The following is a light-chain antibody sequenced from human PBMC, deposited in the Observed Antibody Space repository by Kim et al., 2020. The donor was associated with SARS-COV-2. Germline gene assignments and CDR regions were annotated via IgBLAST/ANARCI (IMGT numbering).Light chain of an antibody. CDR1: GGHRSND. CDR3: QTWGTGIWV. CDR2: LKSDGSH. Sequence: SVQLNGNLSGGHRSNDIAWHQQEREKGGRDWMKLKSDGSHSKGDGIPDRFSGSTSGAERYLTISSLQSEDEADYYCQTWGTGIWVFGGGTQLTVL. V-gene: IGLV4-69*01. J-gene: IGLJ3*02.